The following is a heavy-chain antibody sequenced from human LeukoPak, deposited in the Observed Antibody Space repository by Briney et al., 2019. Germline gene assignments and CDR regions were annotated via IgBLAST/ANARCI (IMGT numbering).Heavy chain of an antibody. CDR2: IYHSGST. V-gene: IGHV4-4*02. CDR1: GGSISSSNW. Sequence: PSETLSLTCAVSGGSISSSNWWSWVRQPPGKGLEWIGEIYHSGSTNYNPSLKSRVTISVDKSKNQFSLRLISVTAADTAVYYCARDQLYCSSSSCRNLGWFDPWGQGTLVTVSS. D-gene: IGHD2-2*01. CDR3: ARDQLYCSSSSCRNLGWFDP. J-gene: IGHJ5*02.